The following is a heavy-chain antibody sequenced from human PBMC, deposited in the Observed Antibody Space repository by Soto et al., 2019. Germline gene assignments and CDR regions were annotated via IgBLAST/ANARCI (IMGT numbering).Heavy chain of an antibody. Sequence: GGSLRLSCAASVFPFSSYGMHWVRQVPGKGLEWVAVISNGGSHKYFADSVKGRFTISRDNSKNTLYLQMNSLRAEDTAVYYCAKEPPAGYSGYDYYFDYWGQGTLVTVSS. CDR3: AKEPPAGYSGYDYYFDY. D-gene: IGHD5-12*01. CDR1: VFPFSSYG. V-gene: IGHV3-30*18. CDR2: ISNGGSHK. J-gene: IGHJ4*02.